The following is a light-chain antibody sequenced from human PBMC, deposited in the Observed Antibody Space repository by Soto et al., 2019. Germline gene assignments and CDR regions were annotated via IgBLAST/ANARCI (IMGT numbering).Light chain of an antibody. Sequence: DLQMTQSPSTLSASVGDRVTITCRASQSISSWLAWYQQKPGKAPKLLIYKASSLETGVPSRFSGSGSGTEFTLTISSLQPDDFATYYCQQHNTYSRTFGQGTKVEIK. CDR3: QQHNTYSRT. CDR1: QSISSW. V-gene: IGKV1-5*03. J-gene: IGKJ1*01. CDR2: KAS.